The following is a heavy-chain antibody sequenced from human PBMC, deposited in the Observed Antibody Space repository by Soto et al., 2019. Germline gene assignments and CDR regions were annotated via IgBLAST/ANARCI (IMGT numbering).Heavy chain of an antibody. J-gene: IGHJ3*02. CDR2: FDPEDGET. V-gene: IGHV1-24*01. Sequence: GASVKVSCKVSGYTLTELSMHWVRQAPGKGLEWMGGFDPEDGETIYAQKFQGRVTMTEDTSTDTAYMELSSLRSEDTAVYYCARDLDGMIVDFYTFDIWGQGTMVTVSS. CDR3: ARDLDGMIVDFYTFDI. D-gene: IGHD3-22*01. CDR1: GYTLTELS.